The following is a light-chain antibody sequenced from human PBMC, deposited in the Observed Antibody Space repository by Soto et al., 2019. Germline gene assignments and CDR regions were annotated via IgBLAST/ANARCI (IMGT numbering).Light chain of an antibody. J-gene: IGKJ1*01. CDR1: QSISSS. CDR3: QQYDYWPRT. V-gene: IGKV3-15*01. Sequence: EVVMTQSPATLSVSPRESATLSCRASQSISSSKLAWYQQNPGQAPRLLLFGVSNRATGIPARFSGSGSGTEFSLTISSLQSEDFAVYYCQQYDYWPRTFGQGTKVDI. CDR2: GVS.